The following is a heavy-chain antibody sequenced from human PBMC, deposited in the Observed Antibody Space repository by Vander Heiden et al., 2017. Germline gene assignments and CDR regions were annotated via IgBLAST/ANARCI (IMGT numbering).Heavy chain of an antibody. Sequence: EVQLLESGGGLVQPGGSMRRSCAASGFTFRSYAMRWVRPAPGKGLEWVSAISGSGGSTYYADSVKGRFTSSRDNSKNTLYLQMNSLRAEDTAVYYCAKDRVVLGSLFDYWGQGTLVTVSS. V-gene: IGHV3-23*01. CDR1: GFTFRSYA. CDR2: ISGSGGST. J-gene: IGHJ4*02. D-gene: IGHD3-16*01. CDR3: AKDRVVLGSLFDY.